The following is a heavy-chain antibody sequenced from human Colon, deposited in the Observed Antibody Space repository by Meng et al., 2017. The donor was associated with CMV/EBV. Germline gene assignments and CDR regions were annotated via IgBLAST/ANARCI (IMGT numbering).Heavy chain of an antibody. Sequence: GGSLRLSCTASGFPLSDYYIKWIRQAPGKGLEYVAYISTSGSTVYYADSVMGRLTISRDNINNVVSLHMTSLRGDDAGVYYCARGNTGGDYYFYGMDLWGQGTTVTSP. CDR2: ISTSGSTV. D-gene: IGHD3-10*01. CDR3: ARGNTGGDYYFYGMDL. J-gene: IGHJ6*02. CDR1: GFPLSDYY. V-gene: IGHV3-11*01.